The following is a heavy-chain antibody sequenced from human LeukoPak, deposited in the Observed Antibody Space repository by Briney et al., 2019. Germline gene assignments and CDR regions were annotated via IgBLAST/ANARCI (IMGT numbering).Heavy chain of an antibody. Sequence: GGSLRLSCAPSGFTFSSYWMSWVRQTPGKGLEWVANIKEDGSEKYYLDSVKGRFTISRDNAKNSLYLQMNSLRAEDTAVFYCARLPRTARRHFEYWGQGTLVTVSS. J-gene: IGHJ4*02. V-gene: IGHV3-7*05. CDR1: GFTFSSYW. CDR3: ARLPRTARRHFEY. CDR2: IKEDGSEK. D-gene: IGHD5-18*01.